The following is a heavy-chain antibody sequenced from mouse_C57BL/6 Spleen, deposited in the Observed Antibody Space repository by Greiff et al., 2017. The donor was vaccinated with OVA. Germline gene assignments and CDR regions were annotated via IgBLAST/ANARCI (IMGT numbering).Heavy chain of an antibody. Sequence: VQLQQPGAELVKPGASVKLSCKASGYTFTSYWMHWVKQRPGQGLEWIGMIHPNSGSTNYNEKFKSKATLTVDKSSSTAYMQLSSLTSEDSAVYYCARYDPYYAMDYWGQGTSVTVSS. CDR2: IHPNSGST. J-gene: IGHJ4*01. CDR3: ARYDPYYAMDY. CDR1: GYTFTSYW. V-gene: IGHV1-64*01. D-gene: IGHD2-12*01.